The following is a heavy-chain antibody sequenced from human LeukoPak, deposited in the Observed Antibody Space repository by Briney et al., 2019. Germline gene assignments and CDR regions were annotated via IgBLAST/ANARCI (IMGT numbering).Heavy chain of an antibody. Sequence: PSETLSLTCAVYGGSFSGYYWSWIRQPPGKGLEWIGEINHSGSTNYNPSLKSRVTISVDTSKNQFSPKLSSVTAADTAVYYCASYYYGSGSGGAFDIWGQGTMVTVSS. CDR3: ASYYYGSGSGGAFDI. J-gene: IGHJ3*02. CDR2: INHSGST. CDR1: GGSFSGYY. D-gene: IGHD3-10*01. V-gene: IGHV4-34*01.